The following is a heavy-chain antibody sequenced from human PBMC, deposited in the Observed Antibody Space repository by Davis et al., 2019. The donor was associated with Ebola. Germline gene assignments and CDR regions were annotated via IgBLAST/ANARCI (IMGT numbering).Heavy chain of an antibody. J-gene: IGHJ5*02. CDR1: GFTLSSFG. CDR3: AKDRLGSATTVTTHWFDP. CDR2: ISNDGSNE. V-gene: IGHV3-30*18. D-gene: IGHD4-17*01. Sequence: GESLKISCAASGFTLSSFGMHWVRQAPGKGLEWVAIISNDGSNEFYADSVKGRFTISRDNSKNTLYLQMNSLRAEETAVYYCAKDRLGSATTVTTHWFDPWGQGTLVIVSS.